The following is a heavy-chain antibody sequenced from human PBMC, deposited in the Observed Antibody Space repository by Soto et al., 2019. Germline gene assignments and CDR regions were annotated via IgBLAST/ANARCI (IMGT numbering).Heavy chain of an antibody. V-gene: IGHV4-39*01. CDR3: ARHSGDCSNGVCSAFFDY. J-gene: IGHJ4*02. D-gene: IGHD2-8*01. CDR1: GGSIRTYNYY. Sequence: SETLSLTCSVSGGSIRTYNYYWGWIRQSPGKGLEWIGSIFYSGNTYYNPSLQRRLVISADTSKNHFSLTLSSVTAADTAVYYCARHSGDCSNGVCSAFFDYWGLGTLVTVSS. CDR2: IFYSGNT.